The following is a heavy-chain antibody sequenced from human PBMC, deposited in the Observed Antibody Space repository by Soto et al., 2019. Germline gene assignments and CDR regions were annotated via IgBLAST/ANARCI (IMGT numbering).Heavy chain of an antibody. Sequence: EVQLLESGGGLVQPGGSLRLSCAASGFTFSSYAMSWVRQAPGKGLEWVSIIGVGGGDRYYPESVKGRFTIPRDNSRDTLYLEMNSLRDEDTAVCCCAGVRFGELVWGQGTLVTVSS. D-gene: IGHD3-10*01. J-gene: IGHJ4*02. CDR1: GFTFSSYA. CDR3: AGVRFGELV. CDR2: IGVGGGDR. V-gene: IGHV3-23*01.